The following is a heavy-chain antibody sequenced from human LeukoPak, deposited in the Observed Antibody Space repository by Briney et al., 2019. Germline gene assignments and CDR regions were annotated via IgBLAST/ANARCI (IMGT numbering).Heavy chain of an antibody. CDR3: ARVNDFWSGYSRDDAFDI. V-gene: IGHV3-7*03. CDR1: GFTFSSYA. CDR2: IKQDGSEK. Sequence: GGSLRLSCAAPGFTFSSYAMHWVRQAPGKGLEWVANIKQDGSEKYYVDSVKGRFTISRDNAKNSLYLQMNSLRAEDTAVYYCARVNDFWSGYSRDDAFDIWGQGTMVTVSS. D-gene: IGHD3-3*01. J-gene: IGHJ3*02.